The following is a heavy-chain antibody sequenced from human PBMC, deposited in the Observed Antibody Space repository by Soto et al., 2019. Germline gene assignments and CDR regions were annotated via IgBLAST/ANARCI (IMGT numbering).Heavy chain of an antibody. CDR1: GFTFDDYA. V-gene: IGHV3-9*01. CDR3: AIFRTVTTPFDY. J-gene: IGHJ4*02. CDR2: VSWNSDNI. D-gene: IGHD4-17*01. Sequence: GGSLRLSCAASGFTFDDYAMHWVRQAPGKGLEWVSGVSWNSDNIGYVASVKGRFTISRDNAKSSLYLQLNSLRAEDTALYYCAIFRTVTTPFDYWGQGTLVTVSS.